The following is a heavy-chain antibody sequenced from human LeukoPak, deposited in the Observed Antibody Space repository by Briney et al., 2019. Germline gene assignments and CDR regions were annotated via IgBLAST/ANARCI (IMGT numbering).Heavy chain of an antibody. Sequence: GGSLGLSCAASGFTFRSYWMSWVRQAPGKGLEWVANINRGGSVKYYVDSVKGRFTISRDDAKNSLYVQMNSLRDEDTAVYYCARVGYSGWNLEYWGQGTLVTVSS. CDR2: INRGGSVK. J-gene: IGHJ4*02. CDR1: GFTFRSYW. CDR3: ARVGYSGWNLEY. V-gene: IGHV3-7*01. D-gene: IGHD5-12*01.